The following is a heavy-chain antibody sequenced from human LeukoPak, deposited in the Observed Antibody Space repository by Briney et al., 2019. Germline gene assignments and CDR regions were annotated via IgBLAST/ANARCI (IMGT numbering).Heavy chain of an antibody. CDR1: GITFSSYG. J-gene: IGHJ3*02. CDR2: IWYDGSNK. D-gene: IGHD6-13*01. V-gene: IGHV3-33*01. CDR3: ARTYSSSWRDAFDI. Sequence: PGGSLRLSCAASGITFSSYGMHWVRQAPGKGLEWVAVIWYDGSNKYYADSVKGRFTISRDNSKNTLYLQMNSLRAEDTAVYYCARTYSSSWRDAFDIWGQGTMVTVSS.